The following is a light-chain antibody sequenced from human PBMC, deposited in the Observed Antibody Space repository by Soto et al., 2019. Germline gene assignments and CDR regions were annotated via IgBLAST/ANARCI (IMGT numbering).Light chain of an antibody. J-gene: IGLJ3*02. CDR1: SSDVGGSNF. Sequence: QSALTQPASVSASPGQSITISCTGTSSDVGGSNFVSWYQQHPGKPPKLIIYDVATRPSGVSNRFSGSKSGSTASLIISRLQSEDEADYYCAAWDDSLNGWVFGGGTKLTVL. CDR2: DVA. V-gene: IGLV2-14*03. CDR3: AAWDDSLNGWV.